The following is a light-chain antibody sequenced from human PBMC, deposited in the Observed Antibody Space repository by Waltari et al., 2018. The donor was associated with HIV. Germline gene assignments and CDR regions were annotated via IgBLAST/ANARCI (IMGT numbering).Light chain of an antibody. CDR2: VVT. J-gene: IGLJ3*02. CDR1: SSDVGGFNS. V-gene: IGLV2-14*01. Sequence: QSALTQPASVSGSPGQSITIACSGTSSDVGGFNSVSWYQQFPGKAPHLMIYVVTKRPSWVSYRFSGSKSGNTASLAISGLRSEDEADYYCAAWDDILRGWLFGGGTKLTVL. CDR3: AAWDDILRGWL.